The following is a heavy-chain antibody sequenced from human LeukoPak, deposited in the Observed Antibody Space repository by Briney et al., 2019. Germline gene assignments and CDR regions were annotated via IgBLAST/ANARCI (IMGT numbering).Heavy chain of an antibody. CDR3: ARDHVVVAANTFDY. J-gene: IGHJ4*02. V-gene: IGHV3-30-3*01. D-gene: IGHD2-2*01. CDR2: ISYDGNNK. CDR1: GFTFSNYA. Sequence: TGGSLRLSCAASGFTFSNYAMPWVRQAPGKGLEWVSVISYDGNNKYYADSVKGRFTISRDNSKNTLYLQMNSLRAEDTAVYYCARDHVVVAANTFDYWGQGTLVTVSS.